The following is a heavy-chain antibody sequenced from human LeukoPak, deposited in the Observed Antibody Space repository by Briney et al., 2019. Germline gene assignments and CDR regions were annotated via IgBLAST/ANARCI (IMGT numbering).Heavy chain of an antibody. CDR1: GYIFTGYY. D-gene: IGHD6-13*01. CDR3: ASFSEAATGPARDY. J-gene: IGHJ4*02. Sequence: ASVRVSCTASGYIFTGYYMHWVRQAPGQGLEWMGWINPNSGGTNYAQKFQGRVTITRDTSISTAYMELSRLRSDDTAVYFCASFSEAATGPARDYWGQGTLVTVSS. CDR2: INPNSGGT. V-gene: IGHV1-2*02.